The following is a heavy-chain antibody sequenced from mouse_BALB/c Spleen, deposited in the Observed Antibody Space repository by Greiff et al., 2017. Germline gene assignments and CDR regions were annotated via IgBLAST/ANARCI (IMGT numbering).Heavy chain of an antibody. CDR3: ARHGRGYHWYFDV. J-gene: IGHJ1*01. CDR1: GFAFSSYD. CDR2: ISSGGGST. V-gene: IGHV5-12-1*01. D-gene: IGHD2-14*01. Sequence: EVKLMESGGGLVKPGGSLKLSCAASGFAFSSYDMSWVRQTPEKRLEWVAYISSGGGSTYYPDTVKGRFTISRDNAKNTLYLQMSSLKSEDTAMYYCARHGRGYHWYFDVWGAGTTVTVSS.